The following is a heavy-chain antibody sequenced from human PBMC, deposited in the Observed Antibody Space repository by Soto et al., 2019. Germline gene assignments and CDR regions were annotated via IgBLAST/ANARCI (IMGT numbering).Heavy chain of an antibody. Sequence: QVQLVESGGGLVQPGGSLRLSCAASGFTFSDYSMSWIRQAPGKGLEWVSYISSRSSTIFYADSVKGRFTISRDNVKNSLYLQMNSLRAEDTAVYYCASGTNGAFFVYWGQGILVTVSS. J-gene: IGHJ4*02. CDR3: ASGTNGAFFVY. CDR1: GFTFSDYS. V-gene: IGHV3-11*01. CDR2: ISSRSSTI. D-gene: IGHD2-8*01.